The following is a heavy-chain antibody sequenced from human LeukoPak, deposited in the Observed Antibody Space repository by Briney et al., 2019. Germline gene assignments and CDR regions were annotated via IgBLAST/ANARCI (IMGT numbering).Heavy chain of an antibody. Sequence: SGALSLTCAVHGGSLSVSGYYWSWIRQPPREGLDWIGEINHTGSTNYNPPLKSRVTISVDTSENQFSLKLSSVTAADTAVYYCAGWRRRSPPNWYFDLWGRGTLVTVSS. J-gene: IGHJ2*01. CDR3: AGWRRRSPPNWYFDL. CDR1: GGSLSVSGYY. CDR2: INHTGST. D-gene: IGHD1-26*01. V-gene: IGHV4-34*01.